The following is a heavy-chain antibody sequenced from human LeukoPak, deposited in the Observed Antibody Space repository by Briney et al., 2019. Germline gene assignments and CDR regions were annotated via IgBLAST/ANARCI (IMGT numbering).Heavy chain of an antibody. D-gene: IGHD1-7*01. J-gene: IGHJ4*02. CDR3: ARAHNWKYGTFDY. Sequence: GGSLRLSCAASGVTFSNYEMNWVRQVPGKGLEWLSYISSSGSTIYYADSVKGRFTISRDNAKNSLYLQMNSLRVEDTAVYYCARAHNWKYGTFDYWGQGTLVTVSS. CDR2: ISSSGSTI. V-gene: IGHV3-48*03. CDR1: GVTFSNYE.